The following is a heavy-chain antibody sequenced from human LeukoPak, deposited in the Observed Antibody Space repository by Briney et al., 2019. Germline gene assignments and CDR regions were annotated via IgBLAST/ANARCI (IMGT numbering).Heavy chain of an antibody. CDR1: GYTFTSYY. CDR2: INPSGGST. J-gene: IGHJ4*02. D-gene: IGHD3-16*02. Sequence: GASVKVSCKASGYTFTSYYMHWVRQAPGQGLEWMGIINPSGGSTSYAQKFQGRVTMTRDTSTSTVYMELSSLRSEDTAVYYCARVRPSELSPPFFFFQNPFDYWGQGTLVTVSS. V-gene: IGHV1-46*01. CDR3: ARVRPSELSPPFFFFQNPFDY.